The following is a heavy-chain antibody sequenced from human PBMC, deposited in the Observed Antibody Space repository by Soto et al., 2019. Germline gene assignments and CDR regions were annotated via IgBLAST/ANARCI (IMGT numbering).Heavy chain of an antibody. V-gene: IGHV1-18*04. Sequence: ASVKVSCKASGYTFTSYGISWVRQAPGQGLEWMGWISAYNGNTNYAQKLQGRVTMTTDTSTSTAYMELRSLRSDDTAVYYCARAGSTYYYDSSGVDYWGQGXLVTVYS. CDR3: ARAGSTYYYDSSGVDY. D-gene: IGHD3-22*01. J-gene: IGHJ4*02. CDR1: GYTFTSYG. CDR2: ISAYNGNT.